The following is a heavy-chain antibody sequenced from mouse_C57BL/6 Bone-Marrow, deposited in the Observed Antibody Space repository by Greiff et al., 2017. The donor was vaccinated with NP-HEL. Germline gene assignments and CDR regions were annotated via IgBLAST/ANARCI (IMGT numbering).Heavy chain of an antibody. CDR2: IYPSDSET. Sequence: QLQQPGAELVRPGSSVKLSCKASGYTFTSYWMDWVKQRPGQGLEWIGNIYPSDSETHYNQKFKDKATLTVDKSSSTAYMQLSSLTSEDSAVYYCARRWLWYFDVWGTGTTVTVSS. J-gene: IGHJ1*03. CDR3: ARRWLWYFDV. D-gene: IGHD1-1*02. CDR1: GYTFTSYW. V-gene: IGHV1-61*01.